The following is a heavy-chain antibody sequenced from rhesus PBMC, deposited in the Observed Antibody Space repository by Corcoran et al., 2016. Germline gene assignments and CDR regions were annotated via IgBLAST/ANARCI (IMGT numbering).Heavy chain of an antibody. CDR1: GYSISSGYD. V-gene: IGHV4-76*01. J-gene: IGHJ4*01. D-gene: IGHD6-31*01. Sequence: QVQLQESDPGVVKPSETLSLTCAVSGYSISSGYDWSWIRQPPGKGLEWIGYFFDSSGSTNYNPSLKNRGTISKDTSKNRFSLELSSVTTADTAVYYCARRRIAAATYYFDYWGQGVLVTGSS. CDR2: FFDSSGST. CDR3: ARRRIAAATYYFDY.